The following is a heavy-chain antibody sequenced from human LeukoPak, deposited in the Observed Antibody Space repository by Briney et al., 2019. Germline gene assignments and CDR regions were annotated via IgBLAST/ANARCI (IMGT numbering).Heavy chain of an antibody. J-gene: IGHJ6*02. V-gene: IGHV4-61*05. Sequence: SETLSLTCTVSGDSISSSSYYWSWIRQPPGKGLEWIGYIYYSGSTNYNPSLKSRVTISVDTSKNQFSLKLSSVTAADTAVYYCARQGGYGVPYYYYGMDVWGQGTAVTVSS. CDR1: GDSISSSSYY. D-gene: IGHD4-17*01. CDR3: ARQGGYGVPYYYYGMDV. CDR2: IYYSGST.